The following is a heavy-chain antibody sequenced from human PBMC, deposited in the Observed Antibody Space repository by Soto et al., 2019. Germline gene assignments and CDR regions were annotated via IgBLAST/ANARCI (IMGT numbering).Heavy chain of an antibody. CDR2: IYHSGNT. V-gene: IGHV4-31*03. Sequence: QVQLQESGPGLVQPSQTLSLTCTVSGGSISSGGFYWSWIRQHPEKGLEWIGWIYHSGNTYYNPSLKSRVTLLEDTSKNQFSLKLTSVTAADTAVYYCARGTYQYYDSSGVRNRFDPWGQGTLVTVSS. CDR1: GGSISSGGFY. CDR3: ARGTYQYYDSSGVRNRFDP. J-gene: IGHJ5*02. D-gene: IGHD3-22*01.